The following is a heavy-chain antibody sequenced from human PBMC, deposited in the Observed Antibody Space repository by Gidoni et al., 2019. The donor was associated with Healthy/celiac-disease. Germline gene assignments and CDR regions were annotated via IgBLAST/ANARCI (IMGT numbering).Heavy chain of an antibody. CDR3: ATERYSSGWDRYYYYGMDV. V-gene: IGHV1-24*01. Sequence: QVQLVQSGAEVKKPGASVKVSCKVSGYTLTELAMHWVRQAPGKGLEWMGGFDPEDGETIYAQKFQGRVTMTEDTSTDTAYMELSSLRSEDTAVYYCATERYSSGWDRYYYYGMDVWGQGTTVTVSS. D-gene: IGHD6-19*01. CDR2: FDPEDGET. CDR1: GYTLTELA. J-gene: IGHJ6*02.